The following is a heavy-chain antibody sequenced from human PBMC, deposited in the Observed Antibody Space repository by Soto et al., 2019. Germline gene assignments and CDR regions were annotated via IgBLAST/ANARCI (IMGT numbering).Heavy chain of an antibody. D-gene: IGHD4-17*01. CDR2: IYHSDNT. J-gene: IGHJ4*02. CDR3: ARLDYGDSQSIYFFDY. Sequence: PSETLSLTCTVSGVSVSSPNWWTWVRQSPGKGLEWLGEIYHSDNTKYNPSLKSRVTISMDESKNQFSLKLTSVTAADTAVYYCARLDYGDSQSIYFFDYWGQGTLVTVSS. CDR1: GVSVSSPNW. V-gene: IGHV4-4*02.